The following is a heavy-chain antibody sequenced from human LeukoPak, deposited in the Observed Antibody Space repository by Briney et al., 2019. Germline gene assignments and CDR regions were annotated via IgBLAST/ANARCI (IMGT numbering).Heavy chain of an antibody. Sequence: GGSLRLSCSASGFTFSRSAMTWVRQLPGGGLEWFSSISGNGQQTYYGDSVKGRFSVSRDNSQNTLYLQMDSLRADDSALYYCAKDANYLDSSGYLIPFDYWGQGTLVTVSS. CDR2: ISGNGQQT. D-gene: IGHD3-22*01. J-gene: IGHJ4*02. CDR3: AKDANYLDSSGYLIPFDY. CDR1: GFTFSRSA. V-gene: IGHV3-23*01.